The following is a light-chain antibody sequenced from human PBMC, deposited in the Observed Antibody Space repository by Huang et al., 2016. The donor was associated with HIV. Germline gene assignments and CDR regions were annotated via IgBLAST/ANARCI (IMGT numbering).Light chain of an antibody. Sequence: EIVMTQSPATLSASPGERATLSCRASQSVSSNLAWYQQKPGQAPRLLIYGASTRATGSPARLSGSGSGTEFTLTISSLQSEDFAVYYCQQNNNWPPLFTFGPGTKVDIK. V-gene: IGKV3-15*01. CDR2: GAS. CDR3: QQNNNWPPLFT. CDR1: QSVSSN. J-gene: IGKJ3*01.